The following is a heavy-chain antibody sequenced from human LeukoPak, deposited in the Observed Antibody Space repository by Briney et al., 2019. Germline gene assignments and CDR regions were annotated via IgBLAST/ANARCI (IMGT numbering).Heavy chain of an antibody. CDR1: GYTFTGYY. V-gene: IGHV1-2*02. CDR3: ARGAVRVVGYFDY. CDR2: INPNSSGT. Sequence: ASVKVSCKASGYTFTGYYMHWVRQAPGQGLEWMGWINPNSSGTNYAQKFQGRVTMTRETSISTAYMEMSRLTSDDTGVYYCARGAVRVVGYFDYWGQGTLVTVSS. D-gene: IGHD1-26*01. J-gene: IGHJ4*02.